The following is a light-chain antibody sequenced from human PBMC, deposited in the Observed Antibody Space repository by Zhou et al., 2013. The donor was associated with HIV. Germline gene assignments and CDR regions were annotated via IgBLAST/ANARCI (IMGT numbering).Light chain of an antibody. CDR2: EVK. V-gene: IGLV2-23*02. Sequence: QSALTQPASVSGSPGQSITISCTGTSSDVGGYNFVSWYQQSPGKAPKLLIYEVKKRPSGVSNRFSGSKSGNTASLTISGLQPEDESDYYCCSYAGSSTLVFGGGTRLAVL. CDR1: SSDVGGYNF. CDR3: CSYAGSSTLV. J-gene: IGLJ3*02.